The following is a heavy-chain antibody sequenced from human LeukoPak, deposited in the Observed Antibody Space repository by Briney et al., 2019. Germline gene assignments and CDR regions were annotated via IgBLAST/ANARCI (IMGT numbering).Heavy chain of an antibody. V-gene: IGHV3-7*01. Sequence: GGSLRLSCAASGFTFSSYWMSWVRQAPGRGLEWVANIKQDGSEIYYVDSVKGRFTISRDNAKNSLYLQMNNLRAEDTAVYSCARAARTFDYWGQGTLVTVSS. CDR1: GFTFSSYW. J-gene: IGHJ4*02. CDR2: IKQDGSEI. CDR3: ARAARTFDY.